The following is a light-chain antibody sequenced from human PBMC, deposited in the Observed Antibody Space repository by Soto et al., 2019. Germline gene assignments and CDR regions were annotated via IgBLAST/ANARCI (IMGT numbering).Light chain of an antibody. V-gene: IGKV3-20*01. CDR1: QSVSSTY. CDR2: GAS. J-gene: IGKJ3*01. Sequence: EIVLTQSPGTLSLSPGERATLSCRASQSVSSTYLAWYQQKPGQAPRLLIYGASSRATGIPDRFSGSGSGTDFTLTISGLEPEDFAVYYCQQYGTSPFTFGPGTKVDFK. CDR3: QQYGTSPFT.